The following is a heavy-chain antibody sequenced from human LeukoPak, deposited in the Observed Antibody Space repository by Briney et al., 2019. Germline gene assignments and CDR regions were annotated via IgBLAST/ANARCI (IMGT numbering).Heavy chain of an antibody. CDR1: GFTFSSYS. V-gene: IGHV3-21*01. CDR2: ISSSSSYI. D-gene: IGHD3-3*01. J-gene: IGHJ4*02. CDR3: ARVVLGTVTIFGVVDY. Sequence: PGGSLRLSCAASGFTFSSYSMNWVRQAPGKGLEWVSSISSSSSYIYYADSVKGRFTISRDNAKNSLYLQMNSLRAEDTAVYYCARVVLGTVTIFGVVDYWGQGTLVTVSS.